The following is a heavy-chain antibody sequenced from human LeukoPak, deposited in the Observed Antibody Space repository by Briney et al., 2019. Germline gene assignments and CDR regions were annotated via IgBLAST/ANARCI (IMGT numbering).Heavy chain of an antibody. V-gene: IGHV3-30*18. CDR3: AKDPNYYDSSGYLGSHFDY. D-gene: IGHD3-22*01. CDR2: ISYDGSNK. CDR1: GFTFSSYG. J-gene: IGHJ4*02. Sequence: GGSLRLSCAASGFTFSSYGMHWVRQAPGKGLEWVAVISYDGSNKYYADSVKGRFTISRDNSKNTLYLQMNSLRAEDTAVYYCAKDPNYYDSSGYLGSHFDYWGQGTLVTVSS.